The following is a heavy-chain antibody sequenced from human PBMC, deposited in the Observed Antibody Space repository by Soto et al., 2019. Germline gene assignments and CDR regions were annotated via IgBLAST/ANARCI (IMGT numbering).Heavy chain of an antibody. CDR3: ERLAYSGYLQT. Sequence: KPSETLSLTCDVSGDSISTSSYYWGWIRQPPGKGLEWIASIYYSGATYYNPSLQSRVTISVDTSNNRFSLTLSSLTAADTAVYFCERLAYSGYLQTWGQGSLVTVSS. J-gene: IGHJ1*01. CDR1: GDSISTSSYY. D-gene: IGHD1-26*01. V-gene: IGHV4-39*02. CDR2: IYYSGAT.